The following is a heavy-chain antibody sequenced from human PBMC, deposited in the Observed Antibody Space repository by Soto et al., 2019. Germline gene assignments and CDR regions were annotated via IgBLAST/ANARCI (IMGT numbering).Heavy chain of an antibody. CDR2: SYYSGST. D-gene: IGHD3-10*01. CDR1: GGSISSSSYY. J-gene: IGHJ3*02. V-gene: IGHV4-39*01. CDR3: ARPPRGDAFDI. Sequence: QLQLQESGPGLVKPSETLTLTCTVSGGSISSSSYYWGWIRQPPGKGLEWIGSSYYSGSTYYNPSLKIRVTISVDTSQNQFSLKLSSVTAADTAVYYCARPPRGDAFDIWGQGTMVTVSS.